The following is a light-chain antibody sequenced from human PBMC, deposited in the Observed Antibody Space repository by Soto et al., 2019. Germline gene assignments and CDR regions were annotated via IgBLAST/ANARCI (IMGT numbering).Light chain of an antibody. CDR3: QQYDNWPLT. J-gene: IGKJ1*01. Sequence: TPSPAPLSLSPCERAILSCRARQRGRSSLAWYQQKPGQAPRLLIYGASTRATGIPARFSGSASGTEFTLTISCLQSEDSAVYYCQQYDNWPLTFGQGSKV. V-gene: IGKV3-15*01. CDR1: QRGRSS. CDR2: GAS.